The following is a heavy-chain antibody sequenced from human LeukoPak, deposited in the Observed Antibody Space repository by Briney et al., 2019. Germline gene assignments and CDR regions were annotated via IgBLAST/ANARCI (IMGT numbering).Heavy chain of an antibody. J-gene: IGHJ3*02. CDR3: ARISTGHDAFNI. Sequence: ASVKVSCKASGYTFTSFSVNWVRQAPGQGLEWMGWINTNTGNPTYAQGFTGRFVFSLDTSVSTAYPQISSLKAEDTAVYYCARISTGHDAFNIWGQGTMDTVSS. D-gene: IGHD1-1*01. V-gene: IGHV7-4-1*02. CDR1: GYTFTSFS. CDR2: INTNTGNP.